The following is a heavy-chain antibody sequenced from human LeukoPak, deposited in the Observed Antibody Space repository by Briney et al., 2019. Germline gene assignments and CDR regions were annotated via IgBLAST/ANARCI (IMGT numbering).Heavy chain of an antibody. D-gene: IGHD2-15*01. CDR3: ARVVVVAAAHNWFDP. CDR1: GFTFSSYW. Sequence: PGGSLRLSCAASGFTFSSYWIHCVRQAPGKGLFWVSRINSDGSSTNYADSVHCRFTISRDNAKNTLYLQMHSLRAEDTAVYYCARVVVVAAAHNWFDPWGQGTLVTVSS. V-gene: IGHV3-74*01. J-gene: IGHJ5*02. CDR2: INSDGSST.